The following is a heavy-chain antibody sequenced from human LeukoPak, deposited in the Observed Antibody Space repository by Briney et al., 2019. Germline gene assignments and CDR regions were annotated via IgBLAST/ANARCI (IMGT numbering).Heavy chain of an antibody. CDR2: VNIGGTNT. Sequence: GGSLRLSCAASGFTFNDYYMSWIRQTPGKGLEWLSYVNIGGTNTHYADSVKGRFTISRDNAKKSLYLEMNNLRAEDTAVYYCATDGAGFDTWGQGVLVTVSS. CDR1: GFTFNDYY. V-gene: IGHV3-11*01. J-gene: IGHJ5*02. CDR3: ATDGAGFDT.